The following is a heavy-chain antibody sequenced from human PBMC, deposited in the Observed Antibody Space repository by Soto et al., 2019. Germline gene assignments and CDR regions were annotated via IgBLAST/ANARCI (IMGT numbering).Heavy chain of an antibody. J-gene: IGHJ4*02. V-gene: IGHV5-51*01. CDR2: IYPDDSDT. CDR3: ARPLPNGGRGWFSYYY. Sequence: GESLKISCQASGYSFTNYWIAWVRQVPGKGLEWMGIIYPDDSDTRYNPTFEGHVTISADKSISTAYLQWSSLKASDTAMYYCARPLPNGGRGWFSYYYWGQGSMVTVSS. CDR1: GYSFTNYW. D-gene: IGHD6-19*01.